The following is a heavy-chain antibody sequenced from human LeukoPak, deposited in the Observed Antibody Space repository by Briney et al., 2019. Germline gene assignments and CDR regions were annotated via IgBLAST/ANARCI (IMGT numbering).Heavy chain of an antibody. CDR3: ARGTGYSSGWYPDKGYYYYGMDV. V-gene: IGHV3-30*04. J-gene: IGHJ6*02. CDR1: GFTFSSYA. D-gene: IGHD6-19*01. Sequence: GGSLRLSCAASGFTFSSYAMHWVRQAPGKGLEWVAVISYDGSNKYYADSVKGRFTISRDNSKNTLYLQMNSLRAEDTAVYYCARGTGYSSGWYPDKGYYYYGMDVWGQGTTVTVSS. CDR2: ISYDGSNK.